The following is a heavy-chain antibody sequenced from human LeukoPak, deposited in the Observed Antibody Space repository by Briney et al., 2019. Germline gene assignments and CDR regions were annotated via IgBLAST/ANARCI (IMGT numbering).Heavy chain of an antibody. V-gene: IGHV3-33*01. J-gene: IGHJ4*02. D-gene: IGHD4-17*01. CDR1: GFTFSNYG. CDR2: RWYDGRNK. CDR3: ASRMTTGAY. Sequence: GGSLRLSCAASGFTFSNYGMYWVRQAPGKGLKWVAVRWYDGRNKYYADSVKGPFTITRDNSKNALYLQMNNLRVEDAAVYYCASRMTTGAYWGQGTLVTVSS.